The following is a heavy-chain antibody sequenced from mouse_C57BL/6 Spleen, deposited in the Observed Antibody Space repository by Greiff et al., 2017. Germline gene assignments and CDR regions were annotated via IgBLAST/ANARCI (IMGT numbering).Heavy chain of an antibody. J-gene: IGHJ3*01. Sequence: EVKVVESGGGLVKPGGSLKLSCAASGFTFSDYGMHWVRQAPEKGLEWVAYISSGSSTIYYADPVKGRFTISRDNAKNTLFLQMTSLRTEDTAMFYCARPVYYSNYGFAYWGQGTLVTVSA. CDR2: ISSGSSTI. CDR3: ARPVYYSNYGFAY. D-gene: IGHD2-5*01. CDR1: GFTFSDYG. V-gene: IGHV5-17*01.